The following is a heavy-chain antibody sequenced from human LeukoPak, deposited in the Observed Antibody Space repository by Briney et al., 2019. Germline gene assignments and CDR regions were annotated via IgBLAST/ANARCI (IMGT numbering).Heavy chain of an antibody. CDR1: GFTFSSYA. V-gene: IGHV3-30*04. D-gene: IGHD4-17*01. CDR2: ISYDGSNK. CDR3: ARTGLTYLTTVTTWFDY. J-gene: IGHJ4*02. Sequence: GRSLRLSCVASGFTFSSYAMHWVRQAPGKVLEWVAGISYDGSNKYYADSVKGRFTIPRDNSKNTLYLQMNSLRAEDTAVYYCARTGLTYLTTVTTWFDYWGQGTLVTVSS.